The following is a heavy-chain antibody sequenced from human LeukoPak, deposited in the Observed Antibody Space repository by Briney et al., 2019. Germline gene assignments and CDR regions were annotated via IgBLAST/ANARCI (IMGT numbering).Heavy chain of an antibody. J-gene: IGHJ6*03. CDR1: GVSISSRYHY. CDR2: IYSSGST. CDR3: ARDGGWDYYYYCMDV. V-gene: IGHV4-61*02. Sequence: KTSETLSLTCTVSGVSISSRYHYWTWIRQPAGKGLEWIGRIYSSGSTNYNPSLQSRVAISLDTSENQFSLMLTSVTAADTAVYYCARDGGWDYYYYCMDVWGKGTTVTVSS. D-gene: IGHD3-16*01.